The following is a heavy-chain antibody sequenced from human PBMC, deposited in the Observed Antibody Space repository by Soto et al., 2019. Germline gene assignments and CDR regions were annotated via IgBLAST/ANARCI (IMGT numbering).Heavy chain of an antibody. D-gene: IGHD2-21*02. CDR3: ARVNCGGDCYSFLYYYYGMDV. CDR2: IYYRGST. J-gene: IGHJ6*02. V-gene: IGHV4-30-4*01. Sequence: SQTLSLTCTVSGGCISSADYYCSLIRQPPGKGLERTRYIYYRGSTYYNPSLKSRVTISVDTSKNQFSLKLSSVTAADTAVYYCARVNCGGDCYSFLYYYYGMDVWGQGTTVTVSS. CDR1: GGCISSADYY.